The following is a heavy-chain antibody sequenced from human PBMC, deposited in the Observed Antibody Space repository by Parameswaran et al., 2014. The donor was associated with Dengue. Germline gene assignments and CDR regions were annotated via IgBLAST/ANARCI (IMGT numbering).Heavy chain of an antibody. Sequence: IDPSDSYTNYSPSFQGHVTISADKSISTAYLQWSSLKASDTAMYYCARHVGRRDPFDYWGQGTLVTVSS. J-gene: IGHJ4*02. D-gene: IGHD1-26*01. CDR3: ARHVGRRDPFDY. V-gene: IGHV5-10-1*01. CDR2: IDPSDSYT.